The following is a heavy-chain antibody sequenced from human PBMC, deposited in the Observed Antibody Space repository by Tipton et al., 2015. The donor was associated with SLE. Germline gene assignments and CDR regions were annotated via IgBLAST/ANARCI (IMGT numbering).Heavy chain of an antibody. CDR1: GGSISSGGYS. Sequence: LRLSCAVSGGSISSGGYSWSWIRQPPGKGLEWIGYIYYSGSTYYNPSLKSRVTISVDTSKNQFSLKLSSVTAADTAVYYCARAQDTSFYYWGQVTLVTVSS. CDR2: IYYSGST. CDR3: ARAQDTSFYY. J-gene: IGHJ4*02. D-gene: IGHD2-15*01. V-gene: IGHV4-30-2*05.